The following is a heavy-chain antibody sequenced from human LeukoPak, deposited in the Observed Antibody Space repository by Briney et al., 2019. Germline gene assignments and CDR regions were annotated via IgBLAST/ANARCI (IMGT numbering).Heavy chain of an antibody. CDR3: ARGGERRDFDY. J-gene: IGHJ4*02. V-gene: IGHV4-30-2*01. D-gene: IGHD1-1*01. CDR1: GGSISSGGYS. CDR2: IHHSGST. Sequence: SETLSLTCAVSGGSISSGGYSWSWIRQPPGKGLEWIGYIHHSGSTYYNPSLKSRVTISVDRSTNQFSLKLNSVTAADTAVYYCARGGERRDFDYWGQGTQVTVSS.